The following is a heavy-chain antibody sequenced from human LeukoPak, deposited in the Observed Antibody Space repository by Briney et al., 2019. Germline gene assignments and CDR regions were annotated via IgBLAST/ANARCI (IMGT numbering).Heavy chain of an antibody. J-gene: IGHJ4*02. V-gene: IGHV4-39*01. CDR2: IYYSGST. CDR3: ARRDGYNYYFDY. CDR1: GGSISSSSYY. Sequence: SETLSLTCTVSGGSISSSSYYWGWIRRPPGKGLEWIGSIYYSGSTYYNPSLKSRVTISVDTSKNQFSLKLSSVTAADTAVYYCARRDGYNYYFDYWGQGTLVTVSS. D-gene: IGHD5-24*01.